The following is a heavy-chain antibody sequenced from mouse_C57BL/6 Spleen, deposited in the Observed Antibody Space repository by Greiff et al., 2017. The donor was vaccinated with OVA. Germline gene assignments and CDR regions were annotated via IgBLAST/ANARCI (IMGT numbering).Heavy chain of an antibody. Sequence: VHVKQSGPELVKPGASVKIPCKASGYTFTDYNMDWVKQSHGKSPEWIGDINPNNGGTIYNQKFKGKATLTVDKSSSTAYMELRSLTSEDTAVYYCARSAGANSFAYWGQGTLVTVSA. CDR1: GYTFTDYN. V-gene: IGHV1-18*01. D-gene: IGHD4-1*01. J-gene: IGHJ3*01. CDR3: ARSAGANSFAY. CDR2: INPNNGGT.